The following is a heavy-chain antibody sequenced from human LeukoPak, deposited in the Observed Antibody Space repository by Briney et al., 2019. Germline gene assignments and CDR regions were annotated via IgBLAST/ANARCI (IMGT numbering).Heavy chain of an antibody. CDR3: ARGYLREYFDY. Sequence: GGSLRLSCAASGFTFSSYAMHWVRQAPGKGLEWVAVISYDGSNKYYADSVKGRFTISRDNSENTLYLQMNSLRAEDTAVYYCARGYLREYFDYWGQGTLVTVSS. CDR1: GFTFSSYA. CDR2: ISYDGSNK. V-gene: IGHV3-30-3*01. J-gene: IGHJ4*02. D-gene: IGHD1-14*01.